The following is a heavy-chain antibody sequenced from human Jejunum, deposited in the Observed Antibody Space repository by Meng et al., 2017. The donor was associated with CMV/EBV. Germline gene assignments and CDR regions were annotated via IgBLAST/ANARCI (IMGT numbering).Heavy chain of an antibody. D-gene: IGHD3-3*01. CDR2: INHSGST. Sequence: GSFSDYYWSWIRQPPGKGLEWIGEINHSGSTNYNPSLKSRVTISVDTSKNQFSLKLSSVTAADTAVYYCARRQRLRFLEWLLPVGRGQGTLVTVSS. CDR3: ARRQRLRFLEWLLPVG. CDR1: GSFSDYY. V-gene: IGHV4-34*01. J-gene: IGHJ4*02.